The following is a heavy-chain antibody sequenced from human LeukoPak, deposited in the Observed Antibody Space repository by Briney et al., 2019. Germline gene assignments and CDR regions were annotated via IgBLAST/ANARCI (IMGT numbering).Heavy chain of an antibody. V-gene: IGHV3-30*02. CDR2: IRYDGSNK. CDR1: GFTFSSYG. CDR3: ARGYGSRWKYYYDSSGYGPGDAFDI. J-gene: IGHJ3*02. D-gene: IGHD3-22*01. Sequence: QAGGSLRLSCAASGFTFSSYGMHWVRQAPGKGLEWVAFIRYDGSNKYYADSVKGRFTISRDNSKNTLYLQMNSLRAEDTAVYYCARGYGSRWKYYYDSSGYGPGDAFDIWGQGTMVTVSS.